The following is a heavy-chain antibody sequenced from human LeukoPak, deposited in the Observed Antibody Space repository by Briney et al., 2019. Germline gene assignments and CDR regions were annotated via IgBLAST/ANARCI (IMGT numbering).Heavy chain of an antibody. CDR2: ISSSSSYI. CDR1: GFTFSSYS. D-gene: IGHD1-26*01. J-gene: IGHJ3*02. CDR3: AKDRGWEQDDAFDI. Sequence: GGSLRLSCAASGFTFSSYSMNWVRQAPGKGLEWVSSISSSSSYIYYADSVKGRFTISRDNAKNSLYLQMNSLRAEDTAVYYCAKDRGWEQDDAFDIWGQGTMVTVSS. V-gene: IGHV3-21*04.